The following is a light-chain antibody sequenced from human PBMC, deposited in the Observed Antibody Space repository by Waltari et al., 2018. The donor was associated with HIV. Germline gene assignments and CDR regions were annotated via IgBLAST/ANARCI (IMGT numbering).Light chain of an antibody. CDR1: NIGSKS. CDR3: QVWDSRSDHRV. J-gene: IGLJ3*02. Sequence: SYVLTQPPSVSVAPGQTARITCGGNNIGSKSEHWYQQKPGQAPVLVVDDDSDRPSGIPERFSGSNAGSTATVTISRVEAGDEADYYCQVWDSRSDHRVFGGGTKLTVL. V-gene: IGLV3-21*02. CDR2: DDS.